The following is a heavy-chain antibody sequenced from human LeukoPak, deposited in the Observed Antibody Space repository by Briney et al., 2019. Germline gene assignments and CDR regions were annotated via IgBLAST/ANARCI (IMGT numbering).Heavy chain of an antibody. Sequence: PGGSLRLSCAASGFTFSSYSMNWVRQAPGKGLEWVSSISSSSSYIYYADSVKGRFTISRDNAKNSLYLQMNSLRAEDTAVYYCARGFDSSSWYRRGFDYWGQGTLVTVSS. V-gene: IGHV3-21*01. CDR2: ISSSSSYI. CDR1: GFTFSSYS. CDR3: ARGFDSSSWYRRGFDY. J-gene: IGHJ4*02. D-gene: IGHD6-13*01.